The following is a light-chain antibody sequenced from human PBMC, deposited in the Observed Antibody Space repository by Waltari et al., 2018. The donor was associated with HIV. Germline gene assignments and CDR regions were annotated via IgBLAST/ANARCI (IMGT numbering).Light chain of an antibody. CDR1: QSVSIY. CDR2: DAS. Sequence: EIVLTQSPATLSLSPGERATLPCRASQSVSIYLAWYQQKPGQPPRLLIYDASSRSTAIPARFSGSGSETDFTLANSSLEPEDFAVYYCQQRSRWPPAYTFGQGTKLEIK. V-gene: IGKV3-11*01. CDR3: QQRSRWPPAYT. J-gene: IGKJ2*01.